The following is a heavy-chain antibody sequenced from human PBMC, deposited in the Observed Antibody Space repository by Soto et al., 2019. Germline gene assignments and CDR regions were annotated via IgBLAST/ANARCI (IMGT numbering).Heavy chain of an antibody. CDR3: ARDRSAIFGVVPH. J-gene: IGHJ4*02. CDR1: GFTFSSYS. CDR2: ISSSSSTI. V-gene: IGHV3-48*01. D-gene: IGHD3-3*01. Sequence: PGGSLRLSCAASGFTFSSYSMNWVRQAPGKGLEWVSYISSSSSTIYYADSVKGRFTISRDNAKNSLYLQMNSLRAEDTAVYYCARDRSAIFGVVPHWGQGTLVTVSS.